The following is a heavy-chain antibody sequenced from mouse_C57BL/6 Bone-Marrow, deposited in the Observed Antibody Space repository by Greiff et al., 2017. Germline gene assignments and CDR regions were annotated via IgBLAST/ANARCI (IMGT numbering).Heavy chain of an antibody. CDR3: AREGYGYVLFAY. CDR2: IDPSDSYT. J-gene: IGHJ3*01. D-gene: IGHD2-2*01. Sequence: QVQLQQSGAELVMPGASVKLSCKASGYTFTSYWMHWVKQRPGQGLEWIGEIDPSDSYTNYNQKFKGKSTLTVDKSSSTAYMQLSSLTSEDSAVYYGAREGYGYVLFAYGGRGNVVTVSA. CDR1: GYTFTSYW. V-gene: IGHV1-69*01.